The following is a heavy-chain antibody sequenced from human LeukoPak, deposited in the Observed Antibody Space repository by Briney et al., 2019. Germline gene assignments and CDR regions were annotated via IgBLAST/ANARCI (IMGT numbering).Heavy chain of an antibody. CDR2: ISPTSGGT. D-gene: IGHD2-15*01. V-gene: IGHV1-2*02. CDR1: GYTFTGYY. CDR3: ARGGSGSSTWFDP. Sequence: ASVKVSCKASGYTFTGYYMHWVRQAPGQGLEWVGWISPTSGGTNYAQKLQGRVTMTTDTSTSTAYMELRSLRSDDTAIYYCARGGSGSSTWFDPWGQGTLVTVSS. J-gene: IGHJ5*02.